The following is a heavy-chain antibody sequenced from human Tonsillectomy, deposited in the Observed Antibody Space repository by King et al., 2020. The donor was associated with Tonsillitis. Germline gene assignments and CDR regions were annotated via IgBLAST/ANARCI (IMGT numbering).Heavy chain of an antibody. V-gene: IGHV5-51*01. CDR1: GYSFTIYW. CDR3: ARHRSGGSSDGLDV. CDR2: VYPDDSDT. D-gene: IGHD2-15*01. Sequence: VQLVESGAEVKKPGESLKISCQVSGYSFTIYWIGWVRQMPGKGLEWMGIVYPDDSDTRYSPSFQGQVHLSADKSISTAYLQWSSLKASDTAMYYCARHRSGGSSDGLDVWGQGTTVTVSS. J-gene: IGHJ6*02.